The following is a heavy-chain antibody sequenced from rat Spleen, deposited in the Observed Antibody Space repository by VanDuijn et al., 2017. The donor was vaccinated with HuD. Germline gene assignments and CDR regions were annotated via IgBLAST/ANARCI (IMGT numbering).Heavy chain of an antibody. CDR1: GFSLSSYG. CDR3: ARSDYASPYYFDY. D-gene: IGHD1-12*01. Sequence: QVQLKESGPGLVQPSQTLSLTCTVSGFSLSSYGVIWVRQPPGKGLEWMGVIWGNGNANYNSVLKSRLSISRDTSKSQVFLKMNNLQTEDTAIYFCARSDYASPYYFDYWGQGVMVTVSS. V-gene: IGHV2-13*01. CDR2: IWGNGNA. J-gene: IGHJ2*01.